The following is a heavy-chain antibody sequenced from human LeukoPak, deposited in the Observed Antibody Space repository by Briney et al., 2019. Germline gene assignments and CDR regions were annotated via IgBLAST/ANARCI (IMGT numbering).Heavy chain of an antibody. Sequence: APVKVSCKASRYTLTDYYMHWVPQAPGHGLEGMGWTHPRTDATNSAQKFQGRVTMARATSISTAYMELSRLSSDDTAVYYCARDISRMAGLYYFDSWGQGTLVTVSS. CDR2: THPRTDAT. CDR3: ARDISRMAGLYYFDS. V-gene: IGHV1-2*02. CDR1: RYTLTDYY. J-gene: IGHJ4*02. D-gene: IGHD3/OR15-3a*01.